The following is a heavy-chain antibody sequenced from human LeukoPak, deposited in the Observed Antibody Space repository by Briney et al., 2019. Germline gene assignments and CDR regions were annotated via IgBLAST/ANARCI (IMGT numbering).Heavy chain of an antibody. J-gene: IGHJ4*01. Sequence: GGSLRLSCAASGFTFSSYSMNWVRQAPGKGLEWVSSISSSSSYIYYADSVKGRFTISRDNAKNSLYLQMNSLRAEDTAVYYCARESLVVPGVSDYWXXXTXVXVSX. CDR3: ARESLVVPGVSDY. CDR2: ISSSSSYI. D-gene: IGHD2-2*01. CDR1: GFTFSSYS. V-gene: IGHV3-21*01.